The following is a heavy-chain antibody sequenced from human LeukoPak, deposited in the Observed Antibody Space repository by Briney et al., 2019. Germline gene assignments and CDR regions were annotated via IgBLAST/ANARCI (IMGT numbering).Heavy chain of an antibody. D-gene: IGHD5-24*01. CDR3: ARARRPKWERDGYTSKESAFDI. J-gene: IGHJ3*02. CDR1: GFTFSSYW. CDR2: IKKDGSEK. V-gene: IGHV3-7*01. Sequence: GGSLRLSCAASGFTFSSYWMSWVRQAPGKGLEWVANIKKDGSEKYYVDSVKGRFTISRDNAKTSLYLQMNSLRAEDTAVYYCARARRPKWERDGYTSKESAFDIWGQGTMVTVSS.